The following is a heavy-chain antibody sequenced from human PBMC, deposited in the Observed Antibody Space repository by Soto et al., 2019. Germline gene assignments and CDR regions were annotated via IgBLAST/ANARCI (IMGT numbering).Heavy chain of an antibody. J-gene: IGHJ6*03. V-gene: IGHV4-59*08. Sequence: SETLSLTCTVSGGSISSYYWSWIRQPPGKGLGWIGYIYYSGSTNYNPSLKSRVTISVDTSKNQFSLKLSSVTAADTAVYYCARHGYGSGSRDFYYYYYYYMDVWGKGTTVTVSS. CDR1: GGSISSYY. CDR3: ARHGYGSGSRDFYYYYYYYMDV. CDR2: IYYSGST. D-gene: IGHD3-10*01.